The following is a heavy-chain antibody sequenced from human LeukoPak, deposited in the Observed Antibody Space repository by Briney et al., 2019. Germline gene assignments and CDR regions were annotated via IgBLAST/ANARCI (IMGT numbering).Heavy chain of an antibody. Sequence: PSETLSPTCTVSGGSISSSSYYWGWIRQPPGKGLEWIGSIYYSGSTYYNPSLKSRVTISVDTSKNQFSLKLSSVTAADTAVYYCARALYYDSSGPLTMDVWGQGTTVTVSS. D-gene: IGHD3-22*01. CDR1: GGSISSSSYY. CDR3: ARALYYDSSGPLTMDV. V-gene: IGHV4-39*07. J-gene: IGHJ6*02. CDR2: IYYSGST.